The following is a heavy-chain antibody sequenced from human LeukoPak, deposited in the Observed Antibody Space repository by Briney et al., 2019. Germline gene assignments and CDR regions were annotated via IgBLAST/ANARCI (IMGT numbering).Heavy chain of an antibody. V-gene: IGHV1-2*02. CDR1: GYTFTGYD. CDR2: VNPNSGGT. D-gene: IGHD6-19*01. Sequence: ASVKVSCKASGYTFTGYDMNWVRQAPGQGLEWMGWVNPNSGGTNYAQKLQGRVTMTRDTSISTAYMELSRLRSDDTAVYYCARGSYSSGWHRWGQGTLVTVSS. CDR3: ARGSYSSGWHR. J-gene: IGHJ4*02.